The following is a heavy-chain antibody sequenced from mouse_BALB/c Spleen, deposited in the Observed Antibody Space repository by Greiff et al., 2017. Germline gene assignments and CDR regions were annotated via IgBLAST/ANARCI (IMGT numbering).Heavy chain of an antibody. Sequence: QVQLQQSGAELVRPGSSVKISCKASGYAFSSYWMNWVKQRPGQGLEWIGQIYPGDGDTNYNGKFKGKATLTADKSSSTAYMQLSSLTSEDSAVYFCARRGGSSSWYFDVWGAGTTVTVSS. CDR2: IYPGDGDT. CDR1: GYAFSSYW. CDR3: ARRGGSSSWYFDV. V-gene: IGHV1-80*01. D-gene: IGHD1-1*01. J-gene: IGHJ1*01.